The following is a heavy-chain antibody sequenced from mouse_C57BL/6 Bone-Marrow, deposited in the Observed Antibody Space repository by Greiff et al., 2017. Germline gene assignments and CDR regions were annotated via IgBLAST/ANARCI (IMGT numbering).Heavy chain of an antibody. Sequence: VKLVESRPGLVQPSQSLSITCTVSGFSLTSYGVHWVRQSPGKGLEWLGVIWSGGSTDYNAAFISRLSISKDNSKSQVFCKMNRLQADDTAIYYCAGWYFDVWGTGTTVTVSS. J-gene: IGHJ1*03. V-gene: IGHV2-2*01. CDR3: AGWYFDV. CDR2: IWSGGST. CDR1: GFSLTSYG.